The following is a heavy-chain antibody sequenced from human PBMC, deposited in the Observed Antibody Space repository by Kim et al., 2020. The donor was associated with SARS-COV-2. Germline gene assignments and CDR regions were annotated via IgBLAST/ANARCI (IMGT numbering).Heavy chain of an antibody. Sequence: SETLSLTCTVSGGSISSYYWSWIRQPPGKGLEWIGYIYYSGSTNYNPSLKSRVTISVDTSKNQFSLKLSSVTAADTAVYYCARSPIPYGDYVDTAYYFDYWGQGTLVTVSS. J-gene: IGHJ4*02. CDR3: ARSPIPYGDYVDTAYYFDY. V-gene: IGHV4-59*01. CDR1: GGSISSYY. CDR2: IYYSGST. D-gene: IGHD4-17*01.